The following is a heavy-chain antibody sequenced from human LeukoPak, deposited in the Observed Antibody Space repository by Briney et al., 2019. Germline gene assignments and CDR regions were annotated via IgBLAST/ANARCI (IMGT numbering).Heavy chain of an antibody. CDR1: GFTFGSYA. J-gene: IGHJ5*02. D-gene: IGHD3-3*01. V-gene: IGHV3-21*01. CDR3: ARDFWSRYYTGNCFDP. Sequence: GGSLRLSCAASGFTFGSYALNWVRQAPGKGLEWVSSITSSSSHIYYADSVKGRFTISRDNAKNSLYLQMNSLRAEDTAVYYCARDFWSRYYTGNCFDPWGQGTLVTVSS. CDR2: ITSSSSHI.